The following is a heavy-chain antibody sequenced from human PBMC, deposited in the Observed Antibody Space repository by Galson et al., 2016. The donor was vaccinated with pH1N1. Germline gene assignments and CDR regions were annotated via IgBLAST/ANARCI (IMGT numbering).Heavy chain of an antibody. CDR3: AHSPYGEYVLYFDP. CDR2: IYWDDAK. V-gene: IGHV2-5*02. D-gene: IGHD4-17*01. Sequence: PALVKPTQTLTLTCTFSGFSLSTRGVGVGWIRQPPGKALEWLAVIYWDDAKRYTPSLKSRLSITKDTSKNHVVLIMTNMDPVDTATNYCAHSPYGEYVLYFDPWGQGTLVTVSS. J-gene: IGHJ5*02. CDR1: GFSLSTRGVG.